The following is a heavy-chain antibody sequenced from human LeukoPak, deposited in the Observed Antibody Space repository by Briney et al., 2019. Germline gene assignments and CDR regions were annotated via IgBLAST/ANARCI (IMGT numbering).Heavy chain of an antibody. D-gene: IGHD1-20*01. Sequence: PGGSLRLSCAASGFTVSSNYMSWVRQAPGKGLEWVSVIYSGGSTYCADSVKGRFTISRDNSKNTLYLQMNSLRAEDTAVYYCAILGYDYYFDYWGQGTLVTVSS. CDR2: IYSGGST. CDR3: AILGYDYYFDY. CDR1: GFTVSSNY. V-gene: IGHV3-53*01. J-gene: IGHJ4*02.